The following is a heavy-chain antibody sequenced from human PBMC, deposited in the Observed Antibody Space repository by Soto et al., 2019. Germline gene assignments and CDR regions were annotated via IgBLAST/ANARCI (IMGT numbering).Heavy chain of an antibody. Sequence: GSLRLSCAASGFTFSSYWMSWVRQAPGKGLEWVANIKQDGSEKYYVDSVKGRFTISRDNAKNSLYLQMNSLRAEDTAVYYCARGLYPRYYDFWSGSHQEYYYYYYMDVWGKGTTVTVSS. D-gene: IGHD3-3*01. CDR1: GFTFSSYW. CDR2: IKQDGSEK. V-gene: IGHV3-7*01. CDR3: ARGLYPRYYDFWSGSHQEYYYYYYMDV. J-gene: IGHJ6*03.